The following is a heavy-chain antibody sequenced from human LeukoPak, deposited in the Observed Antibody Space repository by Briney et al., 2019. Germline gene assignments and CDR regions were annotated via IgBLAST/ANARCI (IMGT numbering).Heavy chain of an antibody. CDR2: INPNSGGT. J-gene: IGHJ6*03. V-gene: IGHV1-2*02. CDR3: ARGAGKLLWFGDTRGDYYYMDV. D-gene: IGHD3-10*01. CDR1: GYTFTSYG. Sequence: ASVKVSCKASGYTFTSYGISWVRQAPGQGLEWMGWINPNSGGTNYAQKFQGRVTMTRDTSISTAYMELSRLRSDDTAVYYCARGAGKLLWFGDTRGDYYYMDVWGKGTTVTISS.